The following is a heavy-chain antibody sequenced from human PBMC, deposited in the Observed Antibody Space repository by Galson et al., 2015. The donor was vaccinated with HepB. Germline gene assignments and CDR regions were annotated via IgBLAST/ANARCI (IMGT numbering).Heavy chain of an antibody. CDR3: ANSGSLATIFDY. Sequence: SLRLSCAASGFTFSSYGMHWVRQAPGKGLEWVAFIRYDGSNKYYADSVKGRFTISRDNSKNTLYLQMNSLRAEDTAVYYCANSGSLATIFDYWGQGTLVTVSS. CDR2: IRYDGSNK. D-gene: IGHD5-12*01. J-gene: IGHJ4*02. CDR1: GFTFSSYG. V-gene: IGHV3-30*02.